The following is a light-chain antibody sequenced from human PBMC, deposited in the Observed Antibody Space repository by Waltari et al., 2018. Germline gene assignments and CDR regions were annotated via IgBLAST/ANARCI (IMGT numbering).Light chain of an antibody. CDR1: QSVTRA. CDR3: QHYVRLPAT. Sequence: EILLTQSPGTLSLSPGERATLSCSASQSVTRALAWYQRKPRQAPRLLIYGASNRATGIPDRFSGSGSETDFSLTISRLEPEDFAVYYCQHYVRLPATFGQGTKVEIK. J-gene: IGKJ1*01. CDR2: GAS. V-gene: IGKV3-20*01.